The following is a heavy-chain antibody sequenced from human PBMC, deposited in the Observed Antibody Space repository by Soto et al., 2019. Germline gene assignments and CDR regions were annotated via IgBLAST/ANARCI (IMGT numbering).Heavy chain of an antibody. Sequence: KLQGRVTITRDTSASTVYMELSSLRSEDTAVYYCARVGQNYYGMDVWGQGTTVTVSS. CDR3: ARVGQNYYGMDV. V-gene: IGHV1-3*01. J-gene: IGHJ6*02. D-gene: IGHD3-3*01.